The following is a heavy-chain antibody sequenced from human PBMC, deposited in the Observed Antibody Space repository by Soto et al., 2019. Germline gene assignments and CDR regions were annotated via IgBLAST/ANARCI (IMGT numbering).Heavy chain of an antibody. CDR2: IDHSGST. J-gene: IGHJ4*02. V-gene: IGHV4-34*02. CDR1: DGSFSGYY. Sequence: QVQLQQRGAGLWKPSETLSLTCTVSDGSFSGYYWSWIRQPPGKGLEWIGDIDHSGSTHYSPSLKSRLTMSVDTSTNQFSLHLTSVTAADTALYYCSRGRPPRYWGQGTLVTVSS. CDR3: SRGRPPRY.